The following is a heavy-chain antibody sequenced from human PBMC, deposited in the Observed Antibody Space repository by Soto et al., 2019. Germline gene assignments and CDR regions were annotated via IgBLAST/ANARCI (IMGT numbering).Heavy chain of an antibody. J-gene: IGHJ6*02. D-gene: IGHD3-10*01. CDR3: ATAKTRGDYYYGLDV. V-gene: IGHV1-58*01. Sequence: SVKVSCKASRFTFTRSSVQWVRQARGQRLEWIGWIVVGNGNTHYTQKIQDRVTITWDMSTITAYTELSSLRSEDTAVYYCATAKTRGDYYYGLDVWGQGTTVTVSS. CDR2: IVVGNGNT. CDR1: RFTFTRSS.